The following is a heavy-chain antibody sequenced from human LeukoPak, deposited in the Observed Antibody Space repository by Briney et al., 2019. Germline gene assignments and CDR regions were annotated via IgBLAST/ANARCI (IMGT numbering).Heavy chain of an antibody. CDR3: AWAAAGNWRYFDY. J-gene: IGHJ4*02. CDR2: SIPIFCTA. D-gene: IGHD6-13*01. CDR1: GGTFSSYS. V-gene: IGHV1-69*05. Sequence: SSEEVSCKASGGTFSSYSISWGRQAPAQGVEWRGRSIPIFCTANYAQKFQGRVTITTDESTSTAYMELSSLRSGDTPASYCAWAAAGNWRYFDYWGQGTLVTVSS.